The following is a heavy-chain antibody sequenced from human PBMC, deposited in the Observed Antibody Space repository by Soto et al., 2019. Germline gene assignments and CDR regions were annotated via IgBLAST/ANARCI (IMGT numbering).Heavy chain of an antibody. D-gene: IGHD2-21*01. J-gene: IGHJ6*02. V-gene: IGHV5-51*01. CDR3: ARIPQSPTSYYDHSYGMDG. CDR1: GYSFPSQW. Sequence: GESRKISCKGSGYSFPSQWIGWVRQTPGKGLEWMGSIYPADSDTRYSPSFQGQVTISADKSIGTAYLEWSNLKASDTAMYYCARIPQSPTSYYDHSYGMDGWGQGTRVIVAS. CDR2: IYPADSDT.